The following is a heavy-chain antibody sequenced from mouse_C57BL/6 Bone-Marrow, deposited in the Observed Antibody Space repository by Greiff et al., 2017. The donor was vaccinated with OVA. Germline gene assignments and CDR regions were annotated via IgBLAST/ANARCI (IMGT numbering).Heavy chain of an antibody. CDR3: ARGGGLRRSWCAD. CDR2: IYPRSGNT. V-gene: IGHV1-81*01. CDR1: GYTFTSYG. Sequence: VQLQQSGAELARPGASVKLSCKASGYTFTSYGISWVKQRTGQGLEWIGEIYPRSGNTYYNEKFKGKATLTADKSSSTAYMELRSLTSEDSAVYFRARGGGLRRSWCADWGQGTLVTVSA. D-gene: IGHD2-4*01. J-gene: IGHJ3*01.